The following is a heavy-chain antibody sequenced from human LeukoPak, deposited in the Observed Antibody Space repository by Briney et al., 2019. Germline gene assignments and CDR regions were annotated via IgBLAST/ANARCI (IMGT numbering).Heavy chain of an antibody. D-gene: IGHD4-17*01. CDR1: GFTFSAYA. V-gene: IGHV3-23*01. CDR3: ARKATIYGDNRY. Sequence: PGGSLRLSCAASGFTFSAYAMSWVRQAPGKGLEWVSSISGSGGSTYYADSVKGRFTISRDNSKNTVYLQMNSLRAEDTAVYYCARKATIYGDNRYWGQGTLVTVSS. CDR2: ISGSGGST. J-gene: IGHJ4*02.